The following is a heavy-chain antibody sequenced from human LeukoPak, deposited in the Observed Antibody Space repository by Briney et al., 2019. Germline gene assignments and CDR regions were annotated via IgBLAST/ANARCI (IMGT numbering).Heavy chain of an antibody. CDR2: ITGSVSGT. Sequence: PGGSLRLSCAASRFILSGFAMSWVRQAPGKGLEWVSTITGSVSGTSQAESMTDPLTLSRDTTKNTMFMQKNSLRAEDTAVSYCAQRPPFHDPWFFMAVWGEGTTVTVSS. CDR3: AQRPPFHDPWFFMAV. J-gene: IGHJ6*04. V-gene: IGHV3-23*01. CDR1: RFILSGFA. D-gene: IGHD3-10*01.